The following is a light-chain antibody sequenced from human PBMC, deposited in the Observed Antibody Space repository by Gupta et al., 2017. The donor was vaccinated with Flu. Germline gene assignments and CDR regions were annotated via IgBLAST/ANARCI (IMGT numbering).Light chain of an antibody. Sequence: QSALTQPASVSGSPGQSITISCTGTSNDVGGYSYVSWYQQRPGKPPKLIIYEVTNRPAGVSNRFSGSKSGNTASLTISGLQDEDEADYYCSSNTSSTTLVFGGGTKLTVL. V-gene: IGLV2-14*01. CDR3: SSNTSSTTLV. CDR2: EVT. CDR1: SNDVGGYSY. J-gene: IGLJ3*02.